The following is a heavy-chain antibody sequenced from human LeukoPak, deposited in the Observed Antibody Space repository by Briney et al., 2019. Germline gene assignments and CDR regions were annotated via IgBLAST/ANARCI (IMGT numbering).Heavy chain of an antibody. V-gene: IGHV3-9*03. CDR3: AKDGSGSYSLVDNWFDP. Sequence: GGSLRLSCAASGFTFDDYAMHWVRQAPGKGLEWVSGISWNSGSIGYADSVKGRFTISRDNAKNSLYLQMNSLRAEDMALYYCAKDGSGSYSLVDNWFDPWGQGTLVTVSS. CDR2: ISWNSGSI. J-gene: IGHJ5*02. D-gene: IGHD1-26*01. CDR1: GFTFDDYA.